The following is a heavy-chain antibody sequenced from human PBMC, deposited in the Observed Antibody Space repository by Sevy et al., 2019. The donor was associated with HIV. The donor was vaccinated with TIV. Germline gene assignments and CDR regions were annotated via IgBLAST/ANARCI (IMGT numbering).Heavy chain of an antibody. J-gene: IGHJ5*02. Sequence: SETLSLTCTVSGYSISSGYYWGWIRQPPGKGLEWIGSIYHSGSTYYNPSLKSRVTISVDTSKNQFSLKLSSVTAADTAVYYCARDLYLLYYDILTGYYPNWFDPWGQGTLVTVSS. V-gene: IGHV4-38-2*02. CDR3: ARDLYLLYYDILTGYYPNWFDP. D-gene: IGHD3-9*01. CDR1: GYSISSGYY. CDR2: IYHSGST.